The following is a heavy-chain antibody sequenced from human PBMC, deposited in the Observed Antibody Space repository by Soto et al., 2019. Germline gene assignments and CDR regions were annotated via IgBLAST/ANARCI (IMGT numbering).Heavy chain of an antibody. CDR3: AREGSGSYSPPKD. CDR2: IIPMFGTA. Sequence: QVQLVQSGAEVKKPGSSVKVFCKASGGAFSSYAINWVRQAPGQGLEWMGEIIPMFGTAYYAQKFQGRVTITADESTGTAYMGLSSLRSEDTAVYYCAREGSGSYSPPKDWGQGTLVTVSS. CDR1: GGAFSSYA. D-gene: IGHD1-26*01. V-gene: IGHV1-69*01. J-gene: IGHJ4*02.